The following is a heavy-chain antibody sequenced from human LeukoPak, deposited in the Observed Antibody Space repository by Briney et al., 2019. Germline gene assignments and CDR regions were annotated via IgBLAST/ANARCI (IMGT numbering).Heavy chain of an antibody. Sequence: SETLSLTCTVSGGSISSYYWSWIRQPAGKGLEWIGRIYTSGSTNYNPSLKSRVTMSVDTSKNQFSLKLSSVTAADTAVYYYARDFDYVWGSYRPNAAFDIWGQGTMVTVSS. D-gene: IGHD3-16*02. CDR3: ARDFDYVWGSYRPNAAFDI. CDR1: GGSISSYY. J-gene: IGHJ3*02. CDR2: IYTSGST. V-gene: IGHV4-4*07.